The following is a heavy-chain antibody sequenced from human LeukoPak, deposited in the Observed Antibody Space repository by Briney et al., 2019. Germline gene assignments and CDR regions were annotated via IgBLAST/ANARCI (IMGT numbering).Heavy chain of an antibody. CDR1: GYSFTIYA. Sequence: ASVKFSCKASGYSFTIYAMHWVRQAPGQRLEWMGWINAGNGNTKYSQKFQGRVTITRDTSASTAYMELGSLRSEDTAVYYCARGSVGGTKAKTFDYWGPGTLVNGSS. V-gene: IGHV1-3*01. D-gene: IGHD1-26*01. CDR2: INAGNGNT. CDR3: ARGSVGGTKAKTFDY. J-gene: IGHJ4*01.